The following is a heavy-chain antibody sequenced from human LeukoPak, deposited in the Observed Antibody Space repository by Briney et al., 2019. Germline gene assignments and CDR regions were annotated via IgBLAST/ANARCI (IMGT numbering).Heavy chain of an antibody. V-gene: IGHV5-51*01. D-gene: IGHD1-20*01. CDR2: IYPGDSGT. CDR1: ESIFSRYW. CDR3: ARRLYNWNDPIDAVNI. Sequence: GESLKISCQGSESIFSRYWIAWVRQGPGKGLEWMGMIYPGDSGTRYSPSFQGQVIISADMSIGAAYLQWSSLRASDTAIYFRARRLYNWNDPIDAVNIWGQGTVVTVSS. J-gene: IGHJ3*02.